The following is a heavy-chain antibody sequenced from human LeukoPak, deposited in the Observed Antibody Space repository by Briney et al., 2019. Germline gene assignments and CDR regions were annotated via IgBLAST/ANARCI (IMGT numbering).Heavy chain of an antibody. J-gene: IGHJ6*03. V-gene: IGHV4-59*01. CDR2: IYYCGGT. D-gene: IGHD5-18*01. CDR1: RGSLSSYY. Sequence: SETLSLTCTVSRGSLSSYYWSLIRQPPGTRLEGIGYIYYCGGTNYNPSLKSRVTILVDTSKNQFSLKLSSVTAADTAVYYCARGGSGYSYGYYYYYYMDVWGKGTTVTVSS. CDR3: ARGGSGYSYGYYYYYYMDV.